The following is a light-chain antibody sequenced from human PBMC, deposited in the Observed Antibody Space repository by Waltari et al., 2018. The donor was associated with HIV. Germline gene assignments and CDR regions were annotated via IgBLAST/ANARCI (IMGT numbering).Light chain of an antibody. Sequence: QSALAQPASVAGSPGQSITISCTGSISDIGLYDFVSWYPQYPGQAPRLLIFSVSSRPSGISDRFSGFKSHNTATLTISDLQPEDEADYYCSSLTLTHSVLFGGGTRLTVL. CDR2: SVS. V-gene: IGLV2-14*03. CDR3: SSLTLTHSVL. CDR1: ISDIGLYDF. J-gene: IGLJ3*02.